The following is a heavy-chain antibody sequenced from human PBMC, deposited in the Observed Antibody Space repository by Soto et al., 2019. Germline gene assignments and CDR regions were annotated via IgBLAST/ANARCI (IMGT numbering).Heavy chain of an antibody. D-gene: IGHD3-10*01. J-gene: IGHJ3*02. CDR3: ARHGGITMDRGVLTAFDI. CDR1: GGSISSYS. V-gene: IGHV4-59*08. CDR2: MSHSGST. Sequence: QVQLQESDPGLVKPSETLSLTCSVSGGSISSYSWSWIRQPPGKGLEWIAYMSHSGSTNYNPSLKSRVTISGDTSKNHFSLKLNSVTAADTAVYYWARHGGITMDRGVLTAFDIWGQGTVVTVSP.